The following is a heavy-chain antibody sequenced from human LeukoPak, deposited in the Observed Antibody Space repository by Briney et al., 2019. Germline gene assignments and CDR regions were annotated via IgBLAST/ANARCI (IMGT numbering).Heavy chain of an antibody. CDR1: GFTFSSYA. CDR2: ISYDGSNK. V-gene: IGHV3-30-3*01. CDR3: AGGAGTRRIVSWVYGMDV. D-gene: IGHD1-7*01. J-gene: IGHJ6*02. Sequence: GGSLRLSCAASGFTFSSYAMHWVRQAPGKGLEWVAVISYDGSNKCYADSVKGRFTISRDNSKNTLYLQMNSLRSEDTAVYYCAGGAGTRRIVSWVYGMDVWGQGTTVTVSS.